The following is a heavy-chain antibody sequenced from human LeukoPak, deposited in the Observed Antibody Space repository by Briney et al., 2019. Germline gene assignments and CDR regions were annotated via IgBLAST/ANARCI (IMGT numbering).Heavy chain of an antibody. J-gene: IGHJ6*02. D-gene: IGHD3-3*01. V-gene: IGHV1-8*01. CDR3: AGGASKYDFWSGYYPYYYYYGMDV. CDR2: MNPNSGNT. CDR1: GYTFTSYD. Sequence: ASVKVSCKASGYTFTSYDINWVRQATGQGLEWMGWMNPNSGNTGYAQKFQGRVTMTRNTSISTAYMELSSPRSEDTAVYYCAGGASKYDFWSGYYPYYYYYGMDVWGQGTTVTVSS.